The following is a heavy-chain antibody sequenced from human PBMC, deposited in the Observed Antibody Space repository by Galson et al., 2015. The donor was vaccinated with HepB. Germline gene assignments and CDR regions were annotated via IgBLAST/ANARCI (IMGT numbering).Heavy chain of an antibody. V-gene: IGHV6-1*01. D-gene: IGHD6-6*01. CDR2: TYYRSKWYN. CDR1: GDSVSSNSAA. J-gene: IGHJ3*02. CDR3: ARERYSSSADAFDI. Sequence: AISGDSVSSNSAAWNWIRQSPSGGLEWLGRTYYRSKWYNDYAVSVKSRITINPDTSKNQFSLQLNSVTPEDTAVYYCARERYSSSADAFDIWGQGTMVTVSS.